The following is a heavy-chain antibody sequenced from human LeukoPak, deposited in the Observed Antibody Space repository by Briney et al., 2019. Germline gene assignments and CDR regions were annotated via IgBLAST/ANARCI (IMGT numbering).Heavy chain of an antibody. J-gene: IGHJ4*02. D-gene: IGHD5-12*01. CDR1: GGSISSYY. CDR3: ARGYSYSGYDSFDY. V-gene: IGHV4-59*01. CDR2: IYYSGST. Sequence: SETLSLTCTVSGGSISSYYWSWIRQPPGKGLEWIGYIYYSGSTNYNPSLKSRVTISVDTSKNQFSLKLSSVTAADTAVYYCARGYSYSGYDSFDYWGQGTLVTVSS.